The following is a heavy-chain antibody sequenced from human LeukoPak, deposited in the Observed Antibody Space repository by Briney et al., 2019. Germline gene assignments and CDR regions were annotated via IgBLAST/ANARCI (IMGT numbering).Heavy chain of an antibody. J-gene: IGHJ6*02. Sequence: GGSLRLSCAASGFTFSSYAMHWVRQAPGKGLEWVAVISYDGSNKYYADSVKGRFTISRDNSKNTLYLQMNSLRAEDTAVYYCARDRAYLGYRSGGSCYSDYYGMDVWGQGTTVTVSS. V-gene: IGHV3-30-3*01. CDR1: GFTFSSYA. CDR2: ISYDGSNK. D-gene: IGHD2-15*01. CDR3: ARDRAYLGYRSGGSCYSDYYGMDV.